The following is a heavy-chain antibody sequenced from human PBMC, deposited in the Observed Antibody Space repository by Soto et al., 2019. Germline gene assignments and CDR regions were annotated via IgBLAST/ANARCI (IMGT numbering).Heavy chain of an antibody. V-gene: IGHV4-39*01. J-gene: IGHJ4*02. CDR2: IYYSGSA. CDR3: ARQRRDFDY. CDR1: GGSISSDTYY. Sequence: SETLYLTCTVSGGSISSDTYYWGWIRQPPGKGLEWIGSIYYSGSANYNPSLKSRVTMSVDTSKNLLSLNLSSVTAADTAVYYCARQRRDFDYWGQGSLVTVSS.